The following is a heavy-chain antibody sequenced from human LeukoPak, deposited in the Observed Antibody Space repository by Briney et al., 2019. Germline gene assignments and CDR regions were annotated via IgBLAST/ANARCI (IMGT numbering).Heavy chain of an antibody. V-gene: IGHV3-33*06. CDR1: GFTFGSYG. CDR3: AKDTPFGGN. CDR2: IWYDGSNK. D-gene: IGHD1-26*01. Sequence: GGSLRLSCAASGFTFGSYGMHWVRQAPGKGLEWVAVIWYDGSNKYYADSVKGRFTISRDNSKKTLYLQMNNLRAEDTAVYYCAKDTPFGGNWGQGTLVTVSS. J-gene: IGHJ4*02.